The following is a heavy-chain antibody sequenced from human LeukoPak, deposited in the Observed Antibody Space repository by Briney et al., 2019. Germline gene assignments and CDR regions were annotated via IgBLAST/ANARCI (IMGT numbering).Heavy chain of an antibody. CDR1: GGSICSYY. CDR2: IYYSGST. J-gene: IGHJ5*02. Sequence: NPSETLSLTCTVSGGSICSYYWSWIRQPPGKGLEWIGYIYYSGSTNYNPSLKSRVTISVDTSKNQFSLKLSSVTAADTAVYYCAKMVTMVRGHDPWGQGTLVTVSS. CDR3: AKMVTMVRGHDP. V-gene: IGHV4-59*01. D-gene: IGHD3-10*01.